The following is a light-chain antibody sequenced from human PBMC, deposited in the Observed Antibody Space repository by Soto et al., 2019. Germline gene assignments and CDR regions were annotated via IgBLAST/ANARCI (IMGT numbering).Light chain of an antibody. CDR2: EAS. Sequence: DIQLTQSPSTLSASVGDIVTITCRASPNINTWLAWYQQKPGKTPKLLIYEASTLESGVPSRFSGSGSGTEFTLTISSLQPNDFETYYCQQYDTFPGTFGKGTTVEIK. V-gene: IGKV1-5*01. CDR1: PNINTW. CDR3: QQYDTFPGT. J-gene: IGKJ1*01.